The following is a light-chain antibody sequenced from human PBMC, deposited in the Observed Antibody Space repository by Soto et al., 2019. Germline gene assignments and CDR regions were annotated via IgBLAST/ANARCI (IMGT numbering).Light chain of an antibody. Sequence: DIQMTQSPSTLSASVGDRVTITCRASQSISSWLAWYQQKPGKAPSLLIYQASHVESGVPSRFSGSGSGTQFTLTISSLQPDDFATYYCQQYESNKYTFGQGTKLEIK. J-gene: IGKJ2*01. CDR2: QAS. CDR1: QSISSW. CDR3: QQYESNKYT. V-gene: IGKV1-5*03.